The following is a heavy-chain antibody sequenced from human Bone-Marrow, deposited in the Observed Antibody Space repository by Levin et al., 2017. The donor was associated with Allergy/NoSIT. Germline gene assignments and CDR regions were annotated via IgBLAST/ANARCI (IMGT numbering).Heavy chain of an antibody. CDR3: VRAPRGKWFGANDS. Sequence: GGSLRLSCAASGFTFSSYSMNWVRQAPGKGLEWVSYISSSSSTIYYADSVKGRFTISRDNAKNSLYLQMNSLSPEDPAVYYCVRAPRGKWFGANDSWGQGTLVTVSS. J-gene: IGHJ4*02. CDR1: GFTFSSYS. V-gene: IGHV3-48*01. D-gene: IGHD3-10*01. CDR2: ISSSSSTI.